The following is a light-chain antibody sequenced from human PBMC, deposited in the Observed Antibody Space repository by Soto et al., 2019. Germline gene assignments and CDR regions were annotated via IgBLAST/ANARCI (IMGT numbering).Light chain of an antibody. J-gene: IGKJ1*01. CDR2: GAS. V-gene: IGKV3-15*01. Sequence: EIVMAQSPDTLSVSPGERATLSCRASQSVGINLAWYQQKPGQAPRILIYGASTRATGVPARFSGSGSGTEFTLTISNLQSEDFAVYYCQHYNHWLWTFGQGTKVDIK. CDR1: QSVGIN. CDR3: QHYNHWLWT.